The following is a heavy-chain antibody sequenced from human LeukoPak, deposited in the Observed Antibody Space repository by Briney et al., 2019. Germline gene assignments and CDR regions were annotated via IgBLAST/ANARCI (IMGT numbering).Heavy chain of an antibody. CDR2: VGSRGTST. CDR3: AKDRSSGGSCYNF. Sequence: GGSLRLSCAASGFIFSSYAMTWVRQAPGKGLEWVSTVGSRGTSTYYADSVKGRFTISRDNSNNTLYLQMNSLRAEDTAVYYCAKDRSSGGSCYNFWGQGTLVTVSS. D-gene: IGHD2-15*01. V-gene: IGHV3-23*01. CDR1: GFIFSSYA. J-gene: IGHJ4*02.